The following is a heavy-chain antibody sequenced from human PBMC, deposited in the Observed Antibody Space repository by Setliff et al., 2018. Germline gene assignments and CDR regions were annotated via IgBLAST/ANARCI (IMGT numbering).Heavy chain of an antibody. CDR3: VRDSSADYYDNDYFKY. V-gene: IGHV3-30*02. CDR2: IRHDESDI. Sequence: SLKISCAASGFTFRGFAMHWVRQAPGKGLEWVAFIRHDESDIYYTNSVKGRFTVSRDNSKNTLYLQMNILRPEDTALYYCVRDSSADYYDNDYFKYWGQGALGTVSS. D-gene: IGHD2-21*02. J-gene: IGHJ1*01. CDR1: GFTFRGFA.